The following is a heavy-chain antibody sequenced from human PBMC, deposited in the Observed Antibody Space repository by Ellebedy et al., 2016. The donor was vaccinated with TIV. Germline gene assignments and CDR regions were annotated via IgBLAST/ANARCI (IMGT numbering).Heavy chain of an antibody. CDR2: INHSGTT. D-gene: IGHD3-16*01. J-gene: IGHJ4*02. Sequence: MPGGSLRLSCAVYGGSFDPSYWSWIPQPTGMGLEWIGEINHSGTTTYSPSLRSRATISLDTSKDELSLEVTSVTAADTAMYYCVWGSYYDYWGQGTLVSVSS. CDR3: VWGSYYDY. V-gene: IGHV4-34*01. CDR1: GGSFDPSY.